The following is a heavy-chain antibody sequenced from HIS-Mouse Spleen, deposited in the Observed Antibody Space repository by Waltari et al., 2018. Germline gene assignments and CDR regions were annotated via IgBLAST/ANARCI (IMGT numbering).Heavy chain of an antibody. V-gene: IGHV4-34*01. CDR3: ARDPSVTNYFDY. Sequence: QVQLQQWGAGLLKPSETLSLTCAVYGGSFSGYYWSWIRQPPGKGLEWIGEINHSGSPNYNPSLKSRVTISVDTSKNQFSLKLSSVTAADTAVYYCARDPSVTNYFDYWGQGTLVTVSS. D-gene: IGHD4-4*01. CDR2: INHSGSP. CDR1: GGSFSGYY. J-gene: IGHJ4*02.